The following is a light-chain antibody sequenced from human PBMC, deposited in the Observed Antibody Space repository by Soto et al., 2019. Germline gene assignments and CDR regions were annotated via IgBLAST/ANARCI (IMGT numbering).Light chain of an antibody. Sequence: QSALTQPASVSGFPGQPITISCTGTSSDVGGYNYVSWYQQHPGKAPQFIIYDVSNRPSGVSNRFSGSKSGNTASLTIFGLQAEDEADYYCSSFTSSSTLVFGGGTKLTVL. CDR1: SSDVGGYNY. V-gene: IGLV2-14*01. J-gene: IGLJ2*01. CDR3: SSFTSSSTLV. CDR2: DVS.